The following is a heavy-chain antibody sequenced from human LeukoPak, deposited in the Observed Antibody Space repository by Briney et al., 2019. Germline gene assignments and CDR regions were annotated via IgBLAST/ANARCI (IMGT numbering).Heavy chain of an antibody. CDR2: IYYSGST. CDR3: ARLNSLTAVDTAMAILDY. J-gene: IGHJ4*02. Sequence: SETLSLTRTVSGGSISSYYWSWIRQPPGKGLEWIGYIYYSGSTNYNPSLKSRVTISVGTSKNQFSLKLSSVTAADTAVYYCARLNSLTAVDTAMAILDYWGQGTLVTVSS. CDR1: GGSISSYY. V-gene: IGHV4-59*08. D-gene: IGHD5-18*01.